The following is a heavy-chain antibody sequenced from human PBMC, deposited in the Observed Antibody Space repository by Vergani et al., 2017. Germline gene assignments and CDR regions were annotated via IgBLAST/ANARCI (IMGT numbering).Heavy chain of an antibody. CDR1: GFTFSSYS. J-gene: IGHJ4*02. CDR3: AGVGVPYSSSSSPLDY. Sequence: EVQLVESGGGLVQPGGSLRLSCAASGFTFSSYSMNWVRQAPGKGLEWVSYISSSSSTIYYAHSVKGRFTIARDNAKNSLYLQMNSLRAEDTAVYYCAGVGVPYSSSSSPLDYWGQGTLVTVSS. V-gene: IGHV3-48*01. CDR2: ISSSSSTI. D-gene: IGHD6-6*01.